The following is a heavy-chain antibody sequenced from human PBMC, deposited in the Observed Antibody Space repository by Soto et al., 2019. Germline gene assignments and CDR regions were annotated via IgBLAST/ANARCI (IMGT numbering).Heavy chain of an antibody. CDR2: IIPIFGTA. V-gene: IGHV1-69*01. CDR1: GGTFSSYA. CDR3: AGFLRTGTHQPNNDY. Sequence: QVQLVQSGAEVKKPGSSVKVSCKASGGTFSSYAISWVRQAPGQGLEWMGGIIPIFGTANYEQKFQGRVTITADESTSTAYMELSSLRSEDTAVYYCAGFLRTGTHQPNNDYWGQGTLVTVSS. J-gene: IGHJ4*02. D-gene: IGHD1-7*01.